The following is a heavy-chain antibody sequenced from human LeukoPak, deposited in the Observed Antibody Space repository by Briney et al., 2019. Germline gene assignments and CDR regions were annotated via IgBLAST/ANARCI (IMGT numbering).Heavy chain of an antibody. J-gene: IGHJ6*03. CDR2: IYYIGST. Sequence: PSETLSLTCAVYGGSFSGYYWSWIRQPPGKGLEWIGYIYYIGSTNYNPSLKSRVTISVDTSKNQFSLKLSSVTAADTAVYYCARGEDERRKYYYYYYYMDVWGKGTTVTVSS. D-gene: IGHD1-1*01. CDR3: ARGEDERRKYYYYYYYMDV. CDR1: GGSFSGYY. V-gene: IGHV4-59*01.